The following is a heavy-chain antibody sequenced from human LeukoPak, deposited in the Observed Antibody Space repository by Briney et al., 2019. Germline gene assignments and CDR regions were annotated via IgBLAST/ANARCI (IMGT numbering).Heavy chain of an antibody. D-gene: IGHD5-18*01. V-gene: IGHV4-59*01. J-gene: IGHJ6*02. CDR1: GGSISSYY. CDR2: IYYSGST. Sequence: SETLSLTCTVSGGSISSYYWSWIRQPPGKGLEWIGYIYYSGSTNYNPSLKSRVTISVDTSKNQFSLKLSPVTAADTAVYYCATHSYTAMIRAPPEYYYGMDVWGQGTTVTVSS. CDR3: ATHSYTAMIRAPPEYYYGMDV.